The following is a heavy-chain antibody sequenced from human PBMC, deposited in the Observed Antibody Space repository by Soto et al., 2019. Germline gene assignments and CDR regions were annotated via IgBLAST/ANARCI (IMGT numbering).Heavy chain of an antibody. CDR3: ATTDSVAAIFDH. V-gene: IGHV3-11*05. Sequence: QVQLVESGGGLVKPGGSLRFSCVVSGFTFSDHYMSWIRQAPGKGREWILYISSTSRHTDYADSVKGGLTISRDNAKNALSLQLGSLRAEDPSVYYCATTDSVAAIFDHWGQGTLVTVAS. CDR2: ISSTSRHT. CDR1: GFTFSDHY. J-gene: IGHJ4*02. D-gene: IGHD5-12*01.